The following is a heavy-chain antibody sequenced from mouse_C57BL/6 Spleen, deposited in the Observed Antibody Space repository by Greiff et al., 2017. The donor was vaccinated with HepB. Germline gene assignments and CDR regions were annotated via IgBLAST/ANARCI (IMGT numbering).Heavy chain of an antibody. J-gene: IGHJ2*01. Sequence: QVQLKQSGAELARPGASVKLSCKASGYTFTSYGISWVKQRTGQGLEWIGEIYPRSGNTYYNEKFKGKATLTADKSSSTAYMELRSLTSEDSAVYFCARKERITTVVDYWGQGTTLTVSS. CDR2: IYPRSGNT. D-gene: IGHD1-1*01. CDR3: ARKERITTVVDY. CDR1: GYTFTSYG. V-gene: IGHV1-81*01.